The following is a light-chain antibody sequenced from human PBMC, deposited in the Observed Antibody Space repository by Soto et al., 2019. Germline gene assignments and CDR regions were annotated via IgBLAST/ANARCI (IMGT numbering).Light chain of an antibody. CDR2: VAS. CDR3: QQYNVWPLT. J-gene: IGKJ4*01. V-gene: IGKV3-15*01. CDR1: QSVNSN. Sequence: EIVMTQSPVTLSVSPGDRATLSCMASQSVNSNLAWYQHKPGQTPKLLIYVASTRATGIPARFSGSGSGTEFTLTISSLQSEDFAVYYCQQYNVWPLTFGGGTKVEFK.